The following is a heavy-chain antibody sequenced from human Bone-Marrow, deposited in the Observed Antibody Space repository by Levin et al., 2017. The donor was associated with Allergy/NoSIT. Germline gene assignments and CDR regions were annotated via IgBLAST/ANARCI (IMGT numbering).Heavy chain of an antibody. J-gene: IGHJ5*02. Sequence: PGESLKISCKASGYTFTDYYIHWVRQAPGQGLEWMGRINPNSGATNYAQKFRGRVPMTRDTSISTAYMELTRLRSDDTAVYYCARDGAPWYDFWSGYSRDPNWFDPWGQGTLVTVSS. CDR3: ARDGAPWYDFWSGYSRDPNWFDP. D-gene: IGHD3-3*01. V-gene: IGHV1-2*06. CDR2: INPNSGAT. CDR1: GYTFTDYY.